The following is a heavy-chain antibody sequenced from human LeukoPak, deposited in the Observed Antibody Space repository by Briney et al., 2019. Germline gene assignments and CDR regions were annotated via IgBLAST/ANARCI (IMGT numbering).Heavy chain of an antibody. CDR3: ARTRTVTAQFDY. D-gene: IGHD4-17*01. Sequence: GGSLRLSCAASGFTFSSYSMNWVRQAPGNGLEWVSSISSSSSYIYYADSVKGRFTISRDNAKNSLYLQMNSLRAEDTAVYYCARTRTVTAQFDYWGQGTLVTVSS. CDR1: GFTFSSYS. J-gene: IGHJ4*02. CDR2: ISSSSSYI. V-gene: IGHV3-21*01.